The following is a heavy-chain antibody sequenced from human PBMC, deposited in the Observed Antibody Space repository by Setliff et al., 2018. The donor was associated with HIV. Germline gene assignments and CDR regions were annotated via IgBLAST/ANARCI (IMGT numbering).Heavy chain of an antibody. J-gene: IGHJ4*02. CDR1: GGSFSGSY. V-gene: IGHV4-34*01. D-gene: IGHD1-26*01. CDR2: INHSGST. CDR3: ASRRAAMWHGLFVGFEN. Sequence: PSETLSLTCAVYGGSFSGSYWSWIRQPPGKGLEWIGEINHSGSTNYSPSLKSRVTISVDPSKNQFSLKLSSVTAADTAVYYCASRRAAMWHGLFVGFENWGQGTLVTVSS.